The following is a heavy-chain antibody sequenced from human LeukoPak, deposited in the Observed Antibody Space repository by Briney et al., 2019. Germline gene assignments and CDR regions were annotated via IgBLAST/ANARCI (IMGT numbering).Heavy chain of an antibody. D-gene: IGHD2-15*01. Sequence: SETLSLTCAVYGGSFSGYYWSWIRQPPGKGLEWIGEINHSGSTNYNPSLKSRVTISVDTSKNQFSLKLSSVTAADTAVYYCARKVVVAAVLLWAFGIWGQGTMVTVSS. J-gene: IGHJ3*02. CDR1: GGSFSGYY. V-gene: IGHV4-34*01. CDR3: ARKVVVAAVLLWAFGI. CDR2: INHSGST.